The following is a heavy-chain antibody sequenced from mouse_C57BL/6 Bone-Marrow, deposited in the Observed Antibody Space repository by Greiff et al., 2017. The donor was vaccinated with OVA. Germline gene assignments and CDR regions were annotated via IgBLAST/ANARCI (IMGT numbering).Heavy chain of an antibody. CDR1: GYTFTDYY. D-gene: IGHD2-1*01. CDR2: IYPGSGNT. J-gene: IGHJ3*01. Sequence: VQLQQSGAELVRPGASVKLSCKASGYTFTDYYINWVKQRPGQGLEWIARIYPGSGNTYYNEKFKGKATLTAEKSSSTAYMQLSSLTSEDSAVYFCARDLLPYWGQGTLVTVSA. CDR3: ARDLLPY. V-gene: IGHV1-76*01.